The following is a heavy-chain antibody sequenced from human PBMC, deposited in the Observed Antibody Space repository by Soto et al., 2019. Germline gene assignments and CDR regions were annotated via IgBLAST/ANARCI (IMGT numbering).Heavy chain of an antibody. CDR3: ARAGIADYYFDY. Sequence: ASVKVSCKASGGTFSSYTISWVRQAPGQGLEWMGRIIPILGIANYAQKFQGRVTITADKSTSTAYMELSSLRSEDTAVYYCARAGIADYYFDYWGQGTLVTVSS. D-gene: IGHD6-13*01. V-gene: IGHV1-69*02. CDR2: IIPILGIA. J-gene: IGHJ4*02. CDR1: GGTFSSYT.